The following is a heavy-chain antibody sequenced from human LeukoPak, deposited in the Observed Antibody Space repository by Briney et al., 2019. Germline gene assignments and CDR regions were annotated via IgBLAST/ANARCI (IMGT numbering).Heavy chain of an antibody. D-gene: IGHD4-17*01. V-gene: IGHV3-7*03. CDR2: IKQDGSVK. Sequence: ETLSLTCAVYGGSFSGYYWSWVRQAPGKGLEWVANIKQDGSVKYYVDSVKDRFTISRDNAKNSLYLQMNSLRAEDTAMYYCARGESGDLRYDCWGQGSLVTVSS. CDR3: ARGESGDLRYDC. J-gene: IGHJ4*02. CDR1: GGSFSGYY.